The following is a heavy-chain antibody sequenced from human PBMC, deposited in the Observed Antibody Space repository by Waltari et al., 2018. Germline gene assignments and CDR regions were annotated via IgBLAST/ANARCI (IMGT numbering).Heavy chain of an antibody. CDR2: SNSDGSST. Sequence: EVQLVESGGGLVQSGGSLSLSCAASGSHFSNYWMPWVRQTPGKGLVWVSQSNSDGSSTSYADSVKGRFTISRDNAKNTLYLQMNSLRAEDTAVYYCRSDDSNGPLDYWGQGTLVTVSS. CDR1: GSHFSNYW. V-gene: IGHV3-74*01. D-gene: IGHD3-22*01. CDR3: RSDDSNGPLDY. J-gene: IGHJ4*02.